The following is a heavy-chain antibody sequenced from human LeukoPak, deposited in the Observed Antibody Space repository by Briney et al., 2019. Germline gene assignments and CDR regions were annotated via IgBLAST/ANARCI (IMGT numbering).Heavy chain of an antibody. D-gene: IGHD4-23*01. CDR3: AGGGFSGFDH. V-gene: IGHV3-74*03. CDR1: RFTFSRYW. J-gene: IGHJ4*02. Sequence: GGSLRLSCAASRFTFSRYWMHWVRQAPGKGLAWVSRVNSDGTSTTYADSVKGRFTVSRDNAQNTLYLQMDSLRVDDTAVYYCAGGGFSGFDHWGQGILVTVSS. CDR2: VNSDGTST.